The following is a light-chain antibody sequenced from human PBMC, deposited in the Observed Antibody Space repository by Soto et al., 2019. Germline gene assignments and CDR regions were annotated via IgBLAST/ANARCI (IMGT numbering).Light chain of an antibody. J-gene: IGKJ3*01. V-gene: IGKV1-5*01. CDR3: QHYNSYPFT. Sequence: DIPMTQSPSTLSASVGDRVTITCRASQGISTWLAWYQQRPGEAPKVLIYDASSLESGVPSRFSGSGSETEFTLTISSLQPDDFATYYCQHYNSYPFTFGPGTKVYIK. CDR1: QGISTW. CDR2: DAS.